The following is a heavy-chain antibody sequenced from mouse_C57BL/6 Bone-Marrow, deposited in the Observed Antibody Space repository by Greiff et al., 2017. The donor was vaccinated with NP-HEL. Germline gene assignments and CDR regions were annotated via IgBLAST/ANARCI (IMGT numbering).Heavy chain of an antibody. V-gene: IGHV5-4*01. Sequence: EVQLVESGGGLVKPGASLKLSCAASGFTFTSYAMSWVRQTPEKRLEWVATISAGGSDTYYPDNVKGRFTISRDNAKNYLYLRMSHLKSEDTAMYYCARGSNWDFAYWYRGTLVTVSA. J-gene: IGHJ3*01. CDR1: GFTFTSYA. CDR2: ISAGGSDT. D-gene: IGHD4-1*02. CDR3: ARGSNWDFAY.